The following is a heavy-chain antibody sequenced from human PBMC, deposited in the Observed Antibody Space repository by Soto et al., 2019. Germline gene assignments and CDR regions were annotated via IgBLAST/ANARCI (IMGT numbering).Heavy chain of an antibody. D-gene: IGHD6-13*01. V-gene: IGHV3-23*01. CDR1: GFTFSNYD. CDR2: ISGSDDST. J-gene: IGHJ4*02. CDR3: ARNLYSNDWYPVDY. Sequence: PGGSLRLSCSASGFTFSNYDMVWVRQAPGKGLEWVSVISGSDDSTYYTDSVKGRFTISRDNSKNTLFLQLNSLRPEDTAVYYCARNLYSNDWYPVDYWGQGSVVTVSS.